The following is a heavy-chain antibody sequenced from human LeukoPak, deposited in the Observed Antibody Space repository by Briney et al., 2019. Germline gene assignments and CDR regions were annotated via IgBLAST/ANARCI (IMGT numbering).Heavy chain of an antibody. Sequence: SETLSLTCTVSGGSISSYYWSWIRQPAGKGLEWIGRMYTSGSTNYNPSLKSRVTMSVDTSKNQFSLKLSSVTAADTAVYYCARALYDSSGYYLDYWGQGTLVTVSS. D-gene: IGHD3-22*01. CDR1: GGSISSYY. V-gene: IGHV4-4*07. J-gene: IGHJ4*02. CDR2: MYTSGST. CDR3: ARALYDSSGYYLDY.